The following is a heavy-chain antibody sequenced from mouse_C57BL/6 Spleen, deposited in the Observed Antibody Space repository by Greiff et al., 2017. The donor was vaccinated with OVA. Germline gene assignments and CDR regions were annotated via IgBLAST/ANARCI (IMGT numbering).Heavy chain of an antibody. V-gene: IGHV1-80*01. CDR3: ARSNYGNYVRYFDY. CDR1: GYAFSSYW. D-gene: IGHD2-1*01. J-gene: IGHJ2*01. CDR2: IYPGDGDT. Sequence: VQLQQSGAELVKPGASVKISCKASGYAFSSYWMNWVKQRPGKGLEWIGQIYPGDGDTNYNGKFKGKATLTADKSSSTAYMQLSSLTSEDSAVYFCARSNYGNYVRYFDYWGQGTTLTVSS.